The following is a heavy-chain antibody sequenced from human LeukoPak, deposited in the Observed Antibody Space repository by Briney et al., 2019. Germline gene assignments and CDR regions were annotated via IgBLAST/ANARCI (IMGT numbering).Heavy chain of an antibody. D-gene: IGHD2-21*02. CDR3: VKMFSSSLVVTAIHY. CDR2: ISSNGRST. V-gene: IGHV3-64D*06. J-gene: IGHJ4*02. Sequence: GGFLRLSCSASGFTFDSYAMHWVRQAPGKGLEYVSAISSNGRSTYYADSVRGRLTISRDNSKNTLYLQMSSLRPEDTAVYYCVKMFSSSLVVTAIHYWGQGTLVTVSS. CDR1: GFTFDSYA.